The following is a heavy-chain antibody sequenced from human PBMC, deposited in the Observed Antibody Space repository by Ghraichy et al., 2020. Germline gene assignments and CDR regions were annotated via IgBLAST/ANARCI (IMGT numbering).Heavy chain of an antibody. CDR3: ATDHINSGWGNFDY. Sequence: SETLSLTCTVSGDSISSFYWNWIRQPPGRGLEWIGNMYHSGSTNYNPSLKGRVTLSVDTSKNQFSLRLSSVTAADTAVYYCATDHINSGWGNFDYWGQGSLVTVSS. CDR2: MYHSGST. V-gene: IGHV4-59*01. D-gene: IGHD6-19*01. CDR1: GDSISSFY. J-gene: IGHJ4*02.